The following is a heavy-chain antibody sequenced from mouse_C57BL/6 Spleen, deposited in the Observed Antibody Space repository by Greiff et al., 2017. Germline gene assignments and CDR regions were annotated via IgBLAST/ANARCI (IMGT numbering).Heavy chain of an antibody. CDR3: ARKGYGSSYDAMDY. V-gene: IGHV1-82*01. CDR2: IYPGDGDT. D-gene: IGHD1-1*01. J-gene: IGHJ4*01. Sequence: VKLVESGPELVKPGASVKISCKASGYAFSSSWMNWVKQRPGKGLEWIGRIYPGDGDTNYNGKFKGKATLTADKSSSTAYMQLSSLTAEDSAVYFCARKGYGSSYDAMDYWGQGTSVTVSS. CDR1: GYAFSSSW.